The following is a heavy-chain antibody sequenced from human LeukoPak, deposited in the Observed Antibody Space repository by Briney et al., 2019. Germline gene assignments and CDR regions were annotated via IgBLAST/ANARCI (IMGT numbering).Heavy chain of an antibody. J-gene: IGHJ4*02. D-gene: IGHD5-12*01. CDR1: GDSVSSNSAA. Sequence: SQTLSLTCAISGDSVSSNSAAWSWIRQSPSRGLEWLGRTYYRSKWYNDYAVSVKTRITINQDTSKNQLSLQVNSVTPDDTAVYYCARSQGATIYGFDYWGQGTLVTVSS. CDR3: ARSQGATIYGFDY. CDR2: TYYRSKWYN. V-gene: IGHV6-1*01.